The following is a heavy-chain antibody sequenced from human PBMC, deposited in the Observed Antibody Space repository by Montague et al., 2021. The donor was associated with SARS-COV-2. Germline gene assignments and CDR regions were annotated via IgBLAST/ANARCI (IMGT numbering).Heavy chain of an antibody. CDR2: IDWDDDK. V-gene: IGHV2-70*11. CDR1: GFSLSTSGMC. D-gene: IGHD3-9*01. CDR3: ARRTYDILTGYDYGMDV. Sequence: PALVKPTQTLTLTCTFSGFSLSTSGMCVSWIRQPPGKALEWLARIDWDDDKYYSTSLKTRLTISKDTSKNQVVLTMTNMDPVDTATYYCARRTYDILTGYDYGMDVCGQGTLVTVSS. J-gene: IGHJ6*02.